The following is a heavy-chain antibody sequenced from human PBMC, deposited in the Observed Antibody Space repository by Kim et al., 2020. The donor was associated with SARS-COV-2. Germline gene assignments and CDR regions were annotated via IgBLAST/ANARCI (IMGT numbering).Heavy chain of an antibody. CDR3: ARDKKRGSGWFKDYYYGMDV. D-gene: IGHD6-19*01. V-gene: IGHV4-39*07. Sequence: RVTISVDTSKNQFSLKLSSVTAADTAVYYCARDKKRGSGWFKDYYYGMDVWGQGTTVTVSS. J-gene: IGHJ6*02.